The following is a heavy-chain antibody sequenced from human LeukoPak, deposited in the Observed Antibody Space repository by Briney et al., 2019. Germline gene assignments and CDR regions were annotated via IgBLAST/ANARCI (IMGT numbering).Heavy chain of an antibody. CDR1: GYTFTDYY. Sequence: ASVKVSCKASGYTFTDYYMHWVRQAPGQGLQWMGWINCNSGGTNYAQKFQGRVTMTRDTSISTAYMELSRLRSDDTAVYYCARRGGSYIDWFDPWGQGTLVTVSS. J-gene: IGHJ5*02. CDR3: ARRGGSYIDWFDP. V-gene: IGHV1-2*02. CDR2: INCNSGGT. D-gene: IGHD1-26*01.